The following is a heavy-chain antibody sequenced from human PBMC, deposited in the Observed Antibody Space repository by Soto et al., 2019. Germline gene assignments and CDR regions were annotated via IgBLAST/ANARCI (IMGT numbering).Heavy chain of an antibody. D-gene: IGHD2-21*02. CDR2: IIPFFGTS. CDR3: ARGHEVGGNSDAYDI. J-gene: IGHJ3*02. V-gene: IGHV1-69*12. CDR1: GGNFRSES. Sequence: QVQLVQSGAEVRKPGSSVKVSCKASGGNFRSESINWVRQAPGQGLEWMGGIIPFFGTSDYAQKFQGRLRITADESTTPAYMELSGLRSQDTAVYYCARGHEVGGNSDAYDIWGQGTMVTVSS.